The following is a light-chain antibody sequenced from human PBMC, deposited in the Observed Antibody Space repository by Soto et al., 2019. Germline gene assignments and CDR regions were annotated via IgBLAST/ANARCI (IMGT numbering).Light chain of an antibody. J-gene: IGKJ2*01. CDR1: QTVASN. V-gene: IGKV3-15*01. Sequence: EIVMTQSPAPLSVSPGVGATLSCRASQTVASNLAWYQQKPGQGPRLLIHGASTRAAGVPARFSGSGSGTDFTLTISSLQSEDFAVYYCQQYHNWPPQYTFGQGTKLQIK. CDR2: GAS. CDR3: QQYHNWPPQYT.